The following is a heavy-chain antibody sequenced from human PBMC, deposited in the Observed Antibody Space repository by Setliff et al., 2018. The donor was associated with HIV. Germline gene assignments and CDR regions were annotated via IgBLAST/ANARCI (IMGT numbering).Heavy chain of an antibody. CDR1: GVSISNYY. Sequence: SETLSLTCTVSGVSISNYYWKWIRQPPGKGLEWLANVYYSGGTYYNPSLNSRVTISVDTSRNQFSLKLTSVTAADTALYFCARLGDSGYDFRGYFDYWGQGKLVTAPQ. CDR3: ARLGDSGYDFRGYFDY. D-gene: IGHD5-12*01. V-gene: IGHV4-39*01. J-gene: IGHJ4*02. CDR2: VYYSGGT.